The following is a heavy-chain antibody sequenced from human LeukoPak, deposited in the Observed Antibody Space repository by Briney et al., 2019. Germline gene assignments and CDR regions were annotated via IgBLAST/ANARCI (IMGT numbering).Heavy chain of an antibody. CDR3: ARDPAAEVPDGDYYYYGMDV. D-gene: IGHD2-15*01. J-gene: IGHJ6*02. CDR1: GFTFSSYS. Sequence: GGSLRLSCAASGFTFSSYSMNWVRQAPGKGLEWVSSISSSSSSYIYYADSVKGRFTISRDNAKNSLYLQMNSLRAEDTAVYYCARDPAAEVPDGDYYYYGMDVWGQGTTVTVSS. V-gene: IGHV3-21*01. CDR2: ISSSSSSYI.